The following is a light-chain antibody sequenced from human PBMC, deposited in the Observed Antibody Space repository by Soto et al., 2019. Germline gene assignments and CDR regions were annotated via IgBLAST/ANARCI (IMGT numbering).Light chain of an antibody. CDR1: QSVSSN. J-gene: IGKJ1*01. CDR2: AAS. CDR3: QQYGET. V-gene: IGKV3D-15*01. Sequence: EIVMTQSPATLSVSPVERATLSCRASQSVSSNLAWYQQKPGQAPRPLIYAASRRATGTPDRFSGSGSGTDFTLTISRLEPEDFAVYYCQQYGETFGQGTKVDI.